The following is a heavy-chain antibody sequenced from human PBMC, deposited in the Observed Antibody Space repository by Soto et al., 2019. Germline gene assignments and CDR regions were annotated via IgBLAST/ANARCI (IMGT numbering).Heavy chain of an antibody. V-gene: IGHV1-69*06. J-gene: IGHJ6*01. D-gene: IGHD2-21*02. CDR2: IIPIFGTA. CDR3: ARGAYGGGVCYPPTSAYYSTDG. CDR1: GGVVRSGG. Sequence: VRDSCKSCGGVVRSGGISCMRKAPGPGLEWMGGIIPIFGTANYAQKFQGRVTITADKSTSTAYMELSSLRSEDTAVYYCARGAYGGGVCYPPTSAYYSTDGWGHGTT.